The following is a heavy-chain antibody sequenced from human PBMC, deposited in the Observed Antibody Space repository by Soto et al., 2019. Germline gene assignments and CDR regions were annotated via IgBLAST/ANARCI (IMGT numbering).Heavy chain of an antibody. V-gene: IGHV3-73*01. Sequence: VQLVESGGGVVQPGRSLRLSCAASGFTFSSYGMHWVRQAPGKGLEWVGRIRSKANTYATVYAASVKGRFTISRDDSKNTAYLQMNSLKTEDTAVYYCASFMVGATPYWGQGTLVTVSS. CDR2: IRSKANTYAT. CDR1: GFTFSSYG. CDR3: ASFMVGATPY. D-gene: IGHD1-26*01. J-gene: IGHJ4*02.